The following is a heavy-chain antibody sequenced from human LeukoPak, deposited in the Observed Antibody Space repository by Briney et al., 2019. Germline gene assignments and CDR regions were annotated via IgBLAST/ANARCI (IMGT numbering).Heavy chain of an antibody. J-gene: IGHJ3*02. CDR3: ARKLMTTVTVAFDI. V-gene: IGHV4-59*01. CDR1: GGSISSYY. CDR2: IYYSGST. Sequence: PSETLSLTCTVSGGSISSYYWSWIRQPPGKGLEWIGYIYYSGSTNYNPSLKSRVTISVDTSKNQFSLKLSSVTAADTAVYYCARKLMTTVTVAFDIWGQGTMVTVSS. D-gene: IGHD4-17*01.